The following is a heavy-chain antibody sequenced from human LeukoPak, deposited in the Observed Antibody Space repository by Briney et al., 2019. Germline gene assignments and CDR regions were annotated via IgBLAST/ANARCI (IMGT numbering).Heavy chain of an antibody. CDR3: ARALSRLLGMDY. V-gene: IGHV4-30-4*01. CDR2: IYYSGST. D-gene: IGHD7-27*01. CDR1: GGSISSGDYY. J-gene: IGHJ4*02. Sequence: PSQTLSLTCTVSGGSISSGDYYWSWIRQPPGKGLEWIGYIYYSGSTYYNPSLKSRVTISVDTSKNQFSLKLSSVTAADTAVYYCARALSRLLGMDYWGQGTLVTVSS.